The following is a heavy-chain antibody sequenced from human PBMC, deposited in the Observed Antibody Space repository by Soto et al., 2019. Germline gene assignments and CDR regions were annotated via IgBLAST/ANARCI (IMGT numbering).Heavy chain of an antibody. CDR1: GFSLSTGGVG. CDR2: IYWDDDK. Sequence: QITLKESGPTLVKSTQTLTLTCTFSGFSLSTGGVGVGWIRQPPGKALEWLALIYWDDDKRYSPSLKSRLTITKDTSKNQLVLTMTNMDSVDTATYYCAHSFYDFWSCYPLDYWGQGTLVTVSS. D-gene: IGHD3-3*01. V-gene: IGHV2-5*02. J-gene: IGHJ4*02. CDR3: AHSFYDFWSCYPLDY.